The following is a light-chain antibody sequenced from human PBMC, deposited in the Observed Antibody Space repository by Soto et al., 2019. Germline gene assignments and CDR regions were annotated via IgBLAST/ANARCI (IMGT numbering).Light chain of an antibody. CDR3: ASYTISHTRV. J-gene: IGLJ3*02. Sequence: QSVLTQPASVSGSPGQSITISCTGSNNDVGAYNYVSWYQHHPGKAPKLIIYEVNNQPSGVSHRFSGSKSGNTASLTISGLQADDEAAYYCASYTISHTRVFGGGTKLTVL. CDR1: NNDVGAYNY. V-gene: IGLV2-14*01. CDR2: EVN.